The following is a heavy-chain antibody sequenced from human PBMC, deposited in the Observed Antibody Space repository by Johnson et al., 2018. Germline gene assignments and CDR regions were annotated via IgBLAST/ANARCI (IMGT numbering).Heavy chain of an antibody. Sequence: EVQLVESGAEVKKPGESLKISCKGSGYSFTSYWIGWVRQMPGKGLEWMGIIYPGDSDTRYSPSFPGQVTISADKSINTAYLQWSSLKASDTAMYYRARQNYDSSGPHAFDIWGQGTMVTVSS. J-gene: IGHJ3*02. D-gene: IGHD3-22*01. CDR1: GYSFTSYW. V-gene: IGHV5-51*01. CDR3: ARQNYDSSGPHAFDI. CDR2: IYPGDSDT.